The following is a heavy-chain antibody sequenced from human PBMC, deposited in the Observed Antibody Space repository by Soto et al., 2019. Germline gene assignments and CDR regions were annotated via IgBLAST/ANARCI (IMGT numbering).Heavy chain of an antibody. J-gene: IGHJ4*02. Sequence: SETLFLTCAVFGGSISSNSDCWGWIRQSPGKGLEWIGSMYHSGSTHYNPSLKSRVTISVDMAKNQFSLTLTSVTAADTAVYFCARSRYQYYARTGYPGLSDYWGQGTLVTVSS. CDR2: MYHSGST. CDR1: GGSISSNSDC. D-gene: IGHD3-9*01. V-gene: IGHV4-39*01. CDR3: ARSRYQYYARTGYPGLSDY.